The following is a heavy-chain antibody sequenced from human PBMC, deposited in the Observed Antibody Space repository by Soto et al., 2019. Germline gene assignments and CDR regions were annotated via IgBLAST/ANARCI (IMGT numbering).Heavy chain of an antibody. V-gene: IGHV1-58*01. CDR3: AALHMNFDY. J-gene: IGHJ4*02. Sequence: GDAVPVSCTASGFTFTSSAVQCVRQARGQRLEWIGWIGVGSGNRHYAQKFQERVTITRDMSTNTAYMELSSLRSEDTAVDDGAALHMNFDYWGQGTLVTVSS. CDR1: GFTFTSSA. CDR2: IGVGSGNR. D-gene: IGHD2-21*01.